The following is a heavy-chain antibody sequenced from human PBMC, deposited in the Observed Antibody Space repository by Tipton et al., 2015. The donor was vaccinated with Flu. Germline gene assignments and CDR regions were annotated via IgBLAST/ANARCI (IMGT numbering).Heavy chain of an antibody. J-gene: IGHJ4*02. CDR1: GFTFSSSW. CDR2: ISGDGSST. V-gene: IGHV3-74*01. CDR3: ATVFDY. Sequence: SLRLSCAASGFTFSSSWMHWVRQAPGKGLVWVSRISGDGSSTTYAESLKGRFTISRDNAKNTLYLQMNSLRVEDTAVYYCATVFDYWGQGVLVTVAS.